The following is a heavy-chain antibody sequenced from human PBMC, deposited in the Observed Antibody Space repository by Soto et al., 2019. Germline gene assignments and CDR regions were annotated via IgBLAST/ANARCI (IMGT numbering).Heavy chain of an antibody. CDR2: ISGSGGGA. Sequence: EVQLLESGENLVQPGGSLRLSCAASGFTFSNYAMNWVHQPPGKGLEWVSTISGSGGGAYYADSVKGRFTISRDNSKNTLYLQMNSLRGEDTAVYYCAKEGASSWYFFDYWGQGTLVTVSS. CDR1: GFTFSNYA. D-gene: IGHD6-13*01. V-gene: IGHV3-23*01. J-gene: IGHJ4*02. CDR3: AKEGASSWYFFDY.